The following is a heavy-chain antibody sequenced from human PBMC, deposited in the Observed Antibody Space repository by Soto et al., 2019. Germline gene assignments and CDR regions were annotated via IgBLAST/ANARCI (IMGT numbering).Heavy chain of an antibody. D-gene: IGHD2-21*02. V-gene: IGHV3-23*01. CDR2: ISGNGRVT. CDR1: GLTFSHNA. J-gene: IGHJ1*01. CDR3: ANRGDDIKFFQH. Sequence: EVQLLESGGGLVQPGGSPRLSCAASGLTFSHNAMSWVRQAPGKGLEWVSTISGNGRVTYYTDSVKGRFTISRDNSKNTVYMQMNSLRAEDTAVYYCANRGDDIKFFQHWGQGTLVTVSS.